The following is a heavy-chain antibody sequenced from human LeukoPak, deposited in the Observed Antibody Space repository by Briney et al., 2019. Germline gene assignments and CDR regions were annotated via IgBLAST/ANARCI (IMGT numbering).Heavy chain of an antibody. CDR1: GGSISSYY. D-gene: IGHD3-22*01. CDR2: IYYSGST. CDR3: ARGPVRYYDSSGVREYYFDY. Sequence: SETLSLTCTVSGGSISSYYWSWIRQPPGKGLEWIGYIYYSGSTNYNPSLKSRVTISVDTSKNQFSLKLSSVTAADTAVYYCARGPVRYYDSSGVREYYFDYWGQGTLVTVSS. J-gene: IGHJ4*02. V-gene: IGHV4-59*01.